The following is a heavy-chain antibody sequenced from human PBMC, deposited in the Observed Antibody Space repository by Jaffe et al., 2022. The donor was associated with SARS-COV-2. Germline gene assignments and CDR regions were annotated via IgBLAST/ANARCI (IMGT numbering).Heavy chain of an antibody. Sequence: EVQLVESGGGVVQPGGSLRLSCAASGFSFDDYVMHWVRQGPGKGLEWVSLISGDGSDTYSADSVKGRFIISRDNSKNSLYLQMNSLTTEDTAVYFCARDSYGLDVWGTGTTVTVSS. CDR3: ARDSYGLDV. V-gene: IGHV3-43*02. CDR1: GFSFDDYV. J-gene: IGHJ6*04. CDR2: ISGDGSDT.